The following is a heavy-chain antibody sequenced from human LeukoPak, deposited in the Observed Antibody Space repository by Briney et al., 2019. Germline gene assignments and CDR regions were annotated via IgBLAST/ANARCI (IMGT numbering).Heavy chain of an antibody. Sequence: SETLSLTCTVSGGSISSGSYYWSWIRQPAGKGLEWIGRIYTSGSTNYNPSLKSRVTISVDTSKNQFSLKLSSVTAADTAVYYCARHESFARIWSDYYDSSGYYWDYWGQGTLVTVSS. CDR3: ARHESFARIWSDYYDSSGYYWDY. V-gene: IGHV4-61*02. J-gene: IGHJ4*02. CDR1: GGSISSGSYY. CDR2: IYTSGST. D-gene: IGHD3-22*01.